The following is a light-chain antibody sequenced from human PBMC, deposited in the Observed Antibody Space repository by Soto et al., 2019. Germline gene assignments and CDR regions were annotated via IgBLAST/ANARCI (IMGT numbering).Light chain of an antibody. CDR1: KDISSY. J-gene: IGKJ4*01. CDR2: AAS. V-gene: IGKV1-9*01. CDR3: QQLKSYPLS. Sequence: DIPLTQSPSFLSASVGDRVTITCRTSKDISSYLAWYQQKPGKAPQLLIYAASTLQSGVPSRFSGSGSGTEFTLTISILQPEDFATYYCQQLKSYPLSFGGGTKVEI.